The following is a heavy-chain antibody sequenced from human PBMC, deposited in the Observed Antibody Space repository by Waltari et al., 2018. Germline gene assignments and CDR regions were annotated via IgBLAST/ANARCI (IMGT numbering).Heavy chain of an antibody. D-gene: IGHD6-6*01. J-gene: IGHJ5*02. CDR3: ARDKYSSWPNLNWFDP. Sequence: EVQLVESGGGLVQPGGSLRLSCAASGFTFSSYWMHWVRQAPGKGLVWVSRMNSDGSSTSYADSVKGRFTISRDNAKNTLYLQMNSLRAEDTAVYYCARDKYSSWPNLNWFDPWGQGTLVTVSS. CDR2: MNSDGSST. CDR1: GFTFSSYW. V-gene: IGHV3-74*01.